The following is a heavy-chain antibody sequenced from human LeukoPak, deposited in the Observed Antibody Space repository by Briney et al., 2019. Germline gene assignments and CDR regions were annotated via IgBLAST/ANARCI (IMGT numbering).Heavy chain of an antibody. Sequence: PSETLSLTCTVSGGSISSHYWSWIRQPPGKGLEWIGYIYYSGSTNYNPSLKSRVTISVDTSKNQFSLKLNSVTAAGTAVYYCARQGGSGSYYEWGQGTLVSVAS. CDR1: GGSISSHY. J-gene: IGHJ4*02. V-gene: IGHV4-59*11. CDR2: IYYSGST. D-gene: IGHD3-10*01. CDR3: ARQGGSGSYYE.